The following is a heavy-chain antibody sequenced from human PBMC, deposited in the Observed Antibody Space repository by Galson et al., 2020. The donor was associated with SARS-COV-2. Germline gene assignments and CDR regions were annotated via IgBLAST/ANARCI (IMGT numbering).Heavy chain of an antibody. J-gene: IGHJ4*02. CDR2: IYYSGST. Sequence: SETLSLTCTVSGGSISSSSYYWGWIRQPPGKGLEWIGSIYYSGSTYYNPSLKSRVTISVDTSKNQFSLKLSSVTAADTAVYYCASYRDGYTSMNEPFDYWGQGTLVTVSS. CDR1: GGSISSSSYY. D-gene: IGHD5-12*01. CDR3: ASYRDGYTSMNEPFDY. V-gene: IGHV4-39*01.